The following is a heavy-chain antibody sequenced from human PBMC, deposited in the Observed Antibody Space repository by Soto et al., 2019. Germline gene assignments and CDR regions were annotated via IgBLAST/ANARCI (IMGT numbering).Heavy chain of an antibody. D-gene: IGHD2-21*02. CDR2: ISAYNGNT. Sequence: ASVKVSCKASGYTFTIYGIIWVRQAPGQGLEWMGWISAYNGNTNYAQKLQGRVTMTTDTSTSTAYMELSRLRSDDTAVYYCARERVTSPYFDYWGHGTLVTVSS. CDR1: GYTFTIYG. CDR3: ARERVTSPYFDY. V-gene: IGHV1-18*01. J-gene: IGHJ4*01.